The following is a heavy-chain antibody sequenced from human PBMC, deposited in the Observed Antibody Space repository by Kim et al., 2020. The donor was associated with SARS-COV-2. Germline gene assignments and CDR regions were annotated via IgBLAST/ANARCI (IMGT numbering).Heavy chain of an antibody. D-gene: IGHD3-22*01. J-gene: IGHJ4*02. Sequence: GGSLRLSCVTSGFTFRSYAMSWVRQAPGKGLEWVSSISGSGGGGGTYTAGSVKGRVTISKDDSKDTVYLQMSDLGAEDEATYFCAKTQSNGDNYFPFDYWGQGNLVTASS. CDR1: GFTFRSYA. CDR2: ISGSGGGGGT. V-gene: IGHV3-23*01. CDR3: AKTQSNGDNYFPFDY.